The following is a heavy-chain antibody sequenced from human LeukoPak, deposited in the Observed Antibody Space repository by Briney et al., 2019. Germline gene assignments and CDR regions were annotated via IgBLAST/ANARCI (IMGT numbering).Heavy chain of an antibody. Sequence: GGSLRLSCAASGFTFSSYWMSWVRQAPGKGQEWVANIKQDGSEKYYVDSVKGRFTISRDNAKNSLYLQMNSLRAEDTAVYYCARLSSSSWSPFDYWGQGTLVTVSS. V-gene: IGHV3-7*01. J-gene: IGHJ4*02. CDR1: GFTFSSYW. D-gene: IGHD6-13*01. CDR3: ARLSSSSWSPFDY. CDR2: IKQDGSEK.